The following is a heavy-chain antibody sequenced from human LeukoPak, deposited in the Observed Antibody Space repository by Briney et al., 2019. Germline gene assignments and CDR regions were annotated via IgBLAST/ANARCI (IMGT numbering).Heavy chain of an antibody. Sequence: GGSLRLSCAASGFTFSSYGMHWVRQAPGKGLEWVAYIRYDGSNKYYADSVKGRFTISRDNSKNTLYLQMNSLRAEDTAVYYCAKGHILTPRTYYYYYMDVWGKGTTVTVSS. D-gene: IGHD3-9*01. CDR3: AKGHILTPRTYYYYYMDV. J-gene: IGHJ6*03. V-gene: IGHV3-30*02. CDR1: GFTFSSYG. CDR2: IRYDGSNK.